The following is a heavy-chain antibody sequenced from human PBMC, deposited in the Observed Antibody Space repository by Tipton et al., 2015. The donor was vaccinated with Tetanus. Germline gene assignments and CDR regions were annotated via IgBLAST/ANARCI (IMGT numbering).Heavy chain of an antibody. CDR3: TRTTETPNWFDP. J-gene: IGHJ5*02. V-gene: IGHV3-49*03. Sequence: RSLRLSCTASGFSFGDYVMTWFRQAPGKGLKWVGFIRSKAYGGTTKYAASVKGRFTISRDDSKSIAYLQMNSLKTEDTAVYYCTRTTETPNWFDPWGRGTLVTVSS. D-gene: IGHD4-11*01. CDR2: IRSKAYGGTT. CDR1: GFSFGDYV.